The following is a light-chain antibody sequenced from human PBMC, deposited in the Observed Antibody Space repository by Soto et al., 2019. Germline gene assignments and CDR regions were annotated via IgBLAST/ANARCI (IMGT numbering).Light chain of an antibody. Sequence: DIQMTQSPSSLSAFVGDRVTITCRASQGINNYLAWYQQKPGKVPKLLIYAASSLQSGVPSRFSGSGFGTDFTLTISSLQPEDVGTFYCQNYNSDPWTFGQGTKVEI. V-gene: IGKV1-27*01. CDR2: AAS. CDR3: QNYNSDPWT. CDR1: QGINNY. J-gene: IGKJ1*01.